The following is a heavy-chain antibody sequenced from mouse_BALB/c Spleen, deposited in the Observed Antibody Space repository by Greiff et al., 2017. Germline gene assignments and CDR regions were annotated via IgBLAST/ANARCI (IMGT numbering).Heavy chain of an antibody. J-gene: IGHJ2*01. CDR3: ALYGNYGY. CDR1: GYTFSSYW. D-gene: IGHD2-10*02. V-gene: IGHV1-9*01. CDR2: ILPGSGST. Sequence: QVQLQQSGAELMKPGASVKISCTATGYTFSSYWIEWVKQRPGHGLEWIGEILPGSGSTNYNEKFKGKATFTAYTSSNTAYMQLSSLTSEDSAVYYCALYGNYGYWGQGTTLTVSS.